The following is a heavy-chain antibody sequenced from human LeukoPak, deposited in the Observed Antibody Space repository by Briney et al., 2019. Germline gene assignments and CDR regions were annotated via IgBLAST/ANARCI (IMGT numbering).Heavy chain of an antibody. Sequence: GGSLRLSCAASGFTVSSNYMSWVRQAPRKGLEWVSVIYSGGSTYYADSVKGRFTISRDNSKNTVYLQMNSLRAEDTAVYYCARERIVGATPYFEYWGQGTLVTVSS. CDR1: GFTVSSNY. J-gene: IGHJ4*02. CDR2: IYSGGST. V-gene: IGHV3-66*01. D-gene: IGHD1-26*01. CDR3: ARERIVGATPYFEY.